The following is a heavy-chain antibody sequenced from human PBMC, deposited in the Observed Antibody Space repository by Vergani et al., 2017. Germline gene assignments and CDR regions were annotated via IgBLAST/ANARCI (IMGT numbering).Heavy chain of an antibody. CDR2: IYTSGAT. V-gene: IGHV4-61*02. J-gene: IGHJ4*02. D-gene: IGHD3-9*01. CDR1: GGSFSTGGQS. CDR3: ARTESFILRYFHWAL. Sequence: QVQLQESGPGLVKPSQTLSLTCTVSGGSFSTGGQSWTWLRQSAGKGLEWIGRIYTSGATNYNPSLRSRVIMSVDASKKQFSLKLTSVTAADTAIYFCARTESFILRYFHWALWGQGTLVTVSS.